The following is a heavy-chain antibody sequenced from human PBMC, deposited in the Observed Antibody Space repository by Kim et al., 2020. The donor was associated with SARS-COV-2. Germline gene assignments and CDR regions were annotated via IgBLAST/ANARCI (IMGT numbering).Heavy chain of an antibody. Sequence: GGSLRLSCAASGFTVSSNYMSWVRQAPGKGLEWVSVIYSGGSTYYADSVKGRFTISRDNSKNTLYLQMNSLRAEDTAVYYCARDNVVNDAFAIWGQGTMVTVSS. V-gene: IGHV3-66*01. CDR1: GFTVSSNY. CDR3: ARDNVVNDAFAI. CDR2: IYSGGST. J-gene: IGHJ3*02.